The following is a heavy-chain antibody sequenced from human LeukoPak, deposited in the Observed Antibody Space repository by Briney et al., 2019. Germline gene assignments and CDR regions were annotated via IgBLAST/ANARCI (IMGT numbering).Heavy chain of an antibody. V-gene: IGHV4-39*01. J-gene: IGHJ3*02. CDR2: IYYSGST. D-gene: IGHD4-17*01. CDR3: ARGDYEINAFDI. Sequence: SETLSLTCTVSGGSISSSSYYWGWIRQPPGKGLEWIGSIYYSGSTYYNPSLKSRVTISVDTSKNQFSLELSSVTAADTAVYYCARGDYEINAFDIWGQGTMVTVSS. CDR1: GGSISSSSYY.